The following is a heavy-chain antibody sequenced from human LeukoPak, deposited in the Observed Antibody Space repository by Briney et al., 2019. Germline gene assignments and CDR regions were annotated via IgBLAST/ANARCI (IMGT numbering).Heavy chain of an antibody. CDR1: GFTFDDYA. V-gene: IGHV3-9*01. CDR3: AKGSWYFDL. CDR2: ISWNSGSI. Sequence: RSLRLSCAASGFTFDDYAMHWVRQAPGKGLEWVSGISWNSGSIGYADSVKGRFTISRDNAKNSLYLQMNSLRAEDTALYYCAKGSWYFDLWGRGTLVTVFS. J-gene: IGHJ2*01.